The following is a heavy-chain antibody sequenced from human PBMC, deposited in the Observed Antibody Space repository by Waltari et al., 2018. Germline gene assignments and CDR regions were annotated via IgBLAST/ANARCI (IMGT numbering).Heavy chain of an antibody. CDR2: INGDGSST. J-gene: IGHJ5*02. CDR1: GFTFSSYW. CDR3: ARDRGSGANWFDP. V-gene: IGHV3-74*01. Sequence: EMQLVESGGGLVQPWGSLRLSCAASGFTFSSYWIHWVRQVPGTGLVWVARINGDGSSTSYADSVKGRFTISRDNAKNTLYLQMNSLRADDTAVYYCARDRGSGANWFDPWGQGTLVTVSS. D-gene: IGHD2-8*02.